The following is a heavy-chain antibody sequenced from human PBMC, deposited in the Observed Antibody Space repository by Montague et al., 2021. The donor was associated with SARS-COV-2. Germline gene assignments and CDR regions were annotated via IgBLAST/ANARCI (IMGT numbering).Heavy chain of an antibody. J-gene: IGHJ6*02. CDR1: GYSISSGYY. CDR2: IYHSGST. CDR3: ARDDYTPGDYYYYYGMDV. D-gene: IGHD4-11*01. Sequence: SETLSLTCTVSGYSISSGYYCGWIRQPPGKGLEWIGSIYHSGSTYYNPSLKSRVTISVDTSKNQFSLKLSSVTAADTAVYYCARDDYTPGDYYYYYGMDVWGQGTTVTVSS. V-gene: IGHV4-38-2*02.